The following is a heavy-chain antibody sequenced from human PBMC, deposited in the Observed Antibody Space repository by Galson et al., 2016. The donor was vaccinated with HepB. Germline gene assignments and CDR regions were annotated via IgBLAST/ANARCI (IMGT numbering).Heavy chain of an antibody. V-gene: IGHV4-59*01. Sequence: SETLSLTCSVSSGSISTYYWSWIRQPPGKGLEWIGYIYYTGSTNYNPSLKSRVIMSVDTSNNQFSLKLTSVTAADTAVYYCAGRNDNYYYHAMDLWGQGTPVTVSS. CDR3: AGRNDNYYYHAMDL. J-gene: IGHJ6*02. CDR2: IYYTGST. CDR1: SGSISTYY. D-gene: IGHD3-22*01.